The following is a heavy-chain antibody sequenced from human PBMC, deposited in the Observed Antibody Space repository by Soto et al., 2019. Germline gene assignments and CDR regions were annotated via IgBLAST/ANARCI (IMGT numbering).Heavy chain of an antibody. V-gene: IGHV3-23*01. J-gene: IGHJ6*03. CDR2: ISGSGGST. CDR3: AKVYKAATNYYYYMDV. D-gene: IGHD5-12*01. CDR1: GFTFSNYA. Sequence: GGSLRLSCAASGFTFSNYAMSWVRQAPGKGLEWVSSISGSGGSTYYADSVKGRFTISRDNSKNTLYLQMNSLRAEDTAVYYCAKVYKAATNYYYYMDVWGKGTTVPVSS.